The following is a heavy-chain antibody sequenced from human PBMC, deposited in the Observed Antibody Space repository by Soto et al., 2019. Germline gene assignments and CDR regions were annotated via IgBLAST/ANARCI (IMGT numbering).Heavy chain of an antibody. J-gene: IGHJ4*02. CDR3: ARDFYDSSGYYYLLDY. CDR2: IKQDGSEK. V-gene: IGHV3-7*03. Sequence: LRLSCAASGFTFISYWMSWVRQAPGKGLEWVANIKQDGSEKYYVDSVKGRFTISRDNAKNSLYLQMNSLRAEDTAVYYCARDFYDSSGYYYLLDYWGQGTLVTVSS. D-gene: IGHD3-22*01. CDR1: GFTFISYW.